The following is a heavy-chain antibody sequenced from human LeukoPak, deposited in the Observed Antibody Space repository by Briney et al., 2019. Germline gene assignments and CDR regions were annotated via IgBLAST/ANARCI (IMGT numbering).Heavy chain of an antibody. D-gene: IGHD5-24*01. V-gene: IGHV3-21*01. Sequence: GGSLRLSCEASEFTFSSYEMNWVRQAPGKGLEWVSSISSSSSYTYYADSVKGRFTISRDNAKNSLYLQMNSLRAEDTAVYYCARDGYNDAFDIWGQGTMVTVSS. CDR1: EFTFSSYE. CDR3: ARDGYNDAFDI. CDR2: ISSSSSYT. J-gene: IGHJ3*02.